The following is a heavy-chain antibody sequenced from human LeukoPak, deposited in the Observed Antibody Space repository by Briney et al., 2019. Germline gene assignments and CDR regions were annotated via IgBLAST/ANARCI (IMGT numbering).Heavy chain of an antibody. V-gene: IGHV1-18*01. D-gene: IGHD3-10*01. CDR2: ISAYNGNT. Sequence: GASVKVSCKASGYTFTSYVISWVRQAPGQGLEWMGWISAYNGNTNYAQKLQGRVTMTTDTSTSTAYMELRSLRSDDTAVYYCARDYRSGSYPSNWFDPWGQGTLVTVSS. J-gene: IGHJ5*02. CDR3: ARDYRSGSYPSNWFDP. CDR1: GYTFTSYV.